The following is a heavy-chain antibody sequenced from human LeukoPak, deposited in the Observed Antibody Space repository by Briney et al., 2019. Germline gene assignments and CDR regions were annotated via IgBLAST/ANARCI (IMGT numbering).Heavy chain of an antibody. CDR3: ARDRKDIVVVPAAISYYYYYMDV. CDR1: AGSISSGSYY. D-gene: IGHD2-2*01. CDR2: IYTSGST. Sequence: SETLSLTCTVSAGSISSGSYYWSWIRQPAGKGLEWIGRIYTSGSTNYNPSLKSRVTITVDTSKNQFSLKLSSVTAADTAVYYCARDRKDIVVVPAAISYYYYYMDVWGKGTTVTVSS. V-gene: IGHV4-61*02. J-gene: IGHJ6*03.